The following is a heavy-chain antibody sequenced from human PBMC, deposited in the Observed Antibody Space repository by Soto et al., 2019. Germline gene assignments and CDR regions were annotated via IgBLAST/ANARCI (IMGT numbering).Heavy chain of an antibody. CDR2: ISYDGSNK. CDR1: GFTFSSYG. CDR3: STPGRGGYSSGWYGSAFDI. D-gene: IGHD6-19*01. J-gene: IGHJ3*02. Sequence: GGSLRLSCAASGFTFSSYGMHWVRQAPGKGLEWVAVISYDGSNKYYADSVKGRFTISRDNAKNSLYLQMNSLRAEDTAVYYCSTPGRGGYSSGWYGSAFDIWGQGTMVTVSS. V-gene: IGHV3-30*03.